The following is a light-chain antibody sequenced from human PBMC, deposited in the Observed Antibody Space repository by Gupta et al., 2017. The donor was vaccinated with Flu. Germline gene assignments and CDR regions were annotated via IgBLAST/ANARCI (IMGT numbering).Light chain of an antibody. CDR3: QQYCSTPPWT. CDR2: WAA. V-gene: IGKV4-1*01. J-gene: IGKJ1*01. Sequence: DVVLTHPPDSLAASLGERATINSKSSQRVLYSSNNKNYLARYQQQPGQPPKLLMYWAATRVSGVAERFSSGGSGTDFTITISSLQAEDVSVYYCQQYCSTPPWTFGQGTKVEIK. CDR1: QRVLYSSNNKNY.